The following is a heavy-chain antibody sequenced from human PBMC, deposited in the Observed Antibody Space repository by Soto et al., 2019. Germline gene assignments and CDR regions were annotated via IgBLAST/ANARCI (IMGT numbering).Heavy chain of an antibody. CDR3: ARDRVWSRPPYYFDY. CDR2: IWYDGSNK. CDR1: GFTFSSYG. V-gene: IGHV3-33*01. J-gene: IGHJ4*02. Sequence: GGSLRLSCAASGFTFSSYGMHWVRQAPGKGLEWVAVIWYDGSNKYYADSVKGRFTISRDNSKNTLYLQMNSLRAEDTAVYYCARDRVWSRPPYYFDYWGQGTLVTVSS. D-gene: IGHD3-3*01.